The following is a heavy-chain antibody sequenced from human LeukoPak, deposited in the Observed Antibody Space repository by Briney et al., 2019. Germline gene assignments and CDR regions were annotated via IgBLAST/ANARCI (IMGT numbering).Heavy chain of an antibody. CDR2: IKQDGSEK. Sequence: PGGSLRLSCAASGFTFGSYWMSWVRQAPGKGLEWVANIKQDGSEKYYVDSVKGRFTISRDNAENSLYLQMNSLRAEDTAVYYCARASPYYDILTGYLNPTLLDYWGQGTLVTVSS. CDR1: GFTFGSYW. CDR3: ARASPYYDILTGYLNPTLLDY. V-gene: IGHV3-7*01. D-gene: IGHD3-9*01. J-gene: IGHJ4*02.